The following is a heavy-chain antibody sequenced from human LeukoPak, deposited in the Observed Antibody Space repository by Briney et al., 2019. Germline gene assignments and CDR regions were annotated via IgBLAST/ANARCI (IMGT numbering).Heavy chain of an antibody. J-gene: IGHJ4*02. CDR2: IYLDDSDT. CDR1: EYSFPNYC. D-gene: IGHD3-22*01. CDR3: ARRVFYYDSSGYLGYFDY. Sequence: GEALQISCKPAEYSFPNYCIGWVRQLPGKGLEGMGIIYLDDSDTRYSPSFQGQVTISADKSISTAYLQWSSLKASDTAMYYCARRVFYYDSSGYLGYFDYWGQGTLVTVSS. V-gene: IGHV5-51*01.